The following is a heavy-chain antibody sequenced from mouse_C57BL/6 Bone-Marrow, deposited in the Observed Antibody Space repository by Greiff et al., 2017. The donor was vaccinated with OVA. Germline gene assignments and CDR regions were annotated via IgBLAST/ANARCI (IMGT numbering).Heavy chain of an antibody. CDR1: GYTFTSYG. J-gene: IGHJ4*01. V-gene: IGHV1-81*01. CDR3: ALITTVVATRAMDY. Sequence: VQLQQSGAELARPGASVKLSCKASGYTFTSYGISWVKQRTGQGLEWIGEIYPRSGNTYYNEKFKGKATLTADKSSSTAYMELRSLISEDSAVYFCALITTVVATRAMDYWGQGTSVTVSS. CDR2: IYPRSGNT. D-gene: IGHD1-1*01.